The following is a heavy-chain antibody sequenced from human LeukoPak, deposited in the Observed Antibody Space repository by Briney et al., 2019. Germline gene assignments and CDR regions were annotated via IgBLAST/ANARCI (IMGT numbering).Heavy chain of an antibody. CDR1: GFAVSRNY. V-gene: IGHV3-66*01. CDR3: ARGLYDSSAVDY. D-gene: IGHD3-22*01. CDR2: IYRDDST. J-gene: IGHJ4*02. Sequence: GGSLRLSCAASGFAVSRNYMSWVRQAPGKGLEWVSEIYRDDSTYYADSVKGRFTISRDNSKNTLYLQMNSLRAEDTAVYYCARGLYDSSAVDYWGQGTLVTISS.